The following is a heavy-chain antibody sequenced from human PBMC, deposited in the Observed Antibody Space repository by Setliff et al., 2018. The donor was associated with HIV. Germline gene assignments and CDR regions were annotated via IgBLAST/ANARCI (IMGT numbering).Heavy chain of an antibody. D-gene: IGHD2-15*01. Sequence: ASVKVSCKISGYTFTDFWIHWVRQAPGQGLESMGWIDPDKGDTGHAHNFQGRVIMTRDTSTSTVYMGLHWLTSDDTAVYYCERVAHRLSGGIDYRGQGTQVTVSS. CDR3: ERVAHRLSGGIDY. J-gene: IGHJ4*02. CDR2: IDPDKGDT. CDR1: GYTFTDFW. V-gene: IGHV1-2*02.